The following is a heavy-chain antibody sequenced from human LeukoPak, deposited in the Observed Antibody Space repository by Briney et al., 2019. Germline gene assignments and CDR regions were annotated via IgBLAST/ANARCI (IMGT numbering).Heavy chain of an antibody. J-gene: IGHJ4*02. Sequence: PSETLSLTCTVSGGSISSYYWSWIRQPPGKGLEWIGYIYYSGSTNYNPSLKSRVTISVDTSKNQFSLKLSSVTAADTAVYYCAEGGSPGAFDYWGQGTLVTVSS. CDR2: IYYSGST. CDR1: GGSISSYY. CDR3: AEGGSPGAFDY. D-gene: IGHD1-26*01. V-gene: IGHV4-59*01.